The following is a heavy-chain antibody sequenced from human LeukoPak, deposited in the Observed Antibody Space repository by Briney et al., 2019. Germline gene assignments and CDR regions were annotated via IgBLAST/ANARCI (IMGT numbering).Heavy chain of an antibody. Sequence: TGGSLRLSCAASGFTFNSYWMSWVRQAPGKGLEWVANIKQDGSEKYYVDSVKGRFTISRDNAKNSLYLQMNSLRAEDTAVYYCARGRQIDYWGQGTLVTVSS. CDR3: ARGRQIDY. CDR1: GFTFNSYW. J-gene: IGHJ4*02. CDR2: IKQDGSEK. V-gene: IGHV3-7*01.